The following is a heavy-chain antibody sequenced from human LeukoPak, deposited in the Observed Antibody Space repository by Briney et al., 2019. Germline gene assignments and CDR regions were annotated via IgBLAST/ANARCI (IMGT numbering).Heavy chain of an antibody. V-gene: IGHV3-66*01. J-gene: IGHJ4*02. CDR1: GFTVSSNY. D-gene: IGHD3-10*01. Sequence: GGSLRLSCAVSGFTVSSNYMSWVRQAPGKGLEWVSVIYSGGGTYYADSVKGRFTISRDNSKNTVYLQMNSPRVEDTAVYYCARSRGTFFPHDYWGQGTLVTVSS. CDR2: IYSGGGT. CDR3: ARSRGTFFPHDY.